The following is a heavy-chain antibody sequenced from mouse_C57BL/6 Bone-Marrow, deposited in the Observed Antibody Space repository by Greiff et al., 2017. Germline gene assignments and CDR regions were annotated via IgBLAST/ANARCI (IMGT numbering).Heavy chain of an antibody. CDR3: ASYYGYDALYAMDY. Sequence: EVQVVESGGGLVQPGESLKLSCESNEYEFPSHDMSWVRKTPEKRLELVAAINSDGGSTYYPDTMERRFIISRDNTKKTLYLQMSSLRSEDTALYYCASYYGYDALYAMDYWGQGTSVTVSS. CDR2: INSDGGST. D-gene: IGHD2-2*01. V-gene: IGHV5-2*01. CDR1: EYEFPSHD. J-gene: IGHJ4*01.